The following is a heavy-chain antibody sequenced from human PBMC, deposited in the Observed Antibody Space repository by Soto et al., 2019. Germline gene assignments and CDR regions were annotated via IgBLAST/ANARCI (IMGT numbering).Heavy chain of an antibody. CDR3: ARHRYAARNFDY. D-gene: IGHD6-6*01. V-gene: IGHV4-39*01. J-gene: IGHJ4*02. CDR2: IYYSGST. Sequence: QLQLQESGPGLVKPSETLSLTCTVSGGSISSSSYYWGWIRQPPGKGLEWIGSIYYSGSTYYNPSLKSRVTISVDTSKNQFSLKLSSVTAADTAVYYCARHRYAARNFDYWGQGTLVTVSS. CDR1: GGSISSSSYY.